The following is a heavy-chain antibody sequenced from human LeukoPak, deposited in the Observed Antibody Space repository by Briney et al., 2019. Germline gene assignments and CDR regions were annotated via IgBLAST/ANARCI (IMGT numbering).Heavy chain of an antibody. CDR1: GGSISSYY. CDR2: IYYGGST. CDR3: ARGTAMVRGVVGYYYGMDV. Sequence: SETLSLTCTVSGGSISSYYWSWIRQPPGKGLEWIGYIYYGGSTNYNPSLKSRVTISVDTSKNQFSLKLSSVTAADTAVYYCARGTAMVRGVVGYYYGMDVWGKGTTVTVSS. J-gene: IGHJ6*04. V-gene: IGHV4-59*01. D-gene: IGHD3-10*01.